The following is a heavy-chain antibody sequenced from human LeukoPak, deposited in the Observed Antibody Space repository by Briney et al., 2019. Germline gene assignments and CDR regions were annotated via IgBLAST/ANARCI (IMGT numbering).Heavy chain of an antibody. CDR2: IYHSGST. J-gene: IGHJ4*02. V-gene: IGHV4-59*01. CDR3: ARDGYSGNDGL. CDR1: GFTFSSYE. D-gene: IGHD5-12*01. Sequence: PGGSLRLSCAASGFTFSSYEMNWVRQAPGKGLEWIGYIYHSGSTNYNPSLKSRVTISVDTSKNQFSLRLSSVTAADTAVYYCARDGYSGNDGLWGQGTLVTVSS.